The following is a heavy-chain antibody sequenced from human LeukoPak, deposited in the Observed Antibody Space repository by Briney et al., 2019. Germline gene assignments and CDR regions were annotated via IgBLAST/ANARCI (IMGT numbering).Heavy chain of an antibody. Sequence: SETLSLTCAVYGGSFSGYYWSWIRQPPGKGLEWIGEINHSGSTNYNPSLKSRVTISVDTSKNQFSLKLSSVTAADTAVYYCARGLYCSSTSCSTLYYFDYWGQGTLVTVSS. CDR3: ARGLYCSSTSCSTLYYFDY. D-gene: IGHD2-2*01. CDR2: INHSGST. J-gene: IGHJ4*02. V-gene: IGHV4-34*01. CDR1: GGSFSGYY.